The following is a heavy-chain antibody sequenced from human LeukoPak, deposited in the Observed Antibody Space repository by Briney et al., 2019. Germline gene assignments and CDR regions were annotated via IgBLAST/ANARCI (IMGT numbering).Heavy chain of an antibody. Sequence: ASVKVSCKASGYTFTGYYMHWVRQAPGQGLEWMGWINPNSGGTNYARKFQGRVTMTRDTSISTAYMELSRLRSDDTAVYYCARWGVGATHFDYWGQGTLVTVSS. CDR1: GYTFTGYY. CDR2: INPNSGGT. D-gene: IGHD1-26*01. J-gene: IGHJ4*02. CDR3: ARWGVGATHFDY. V-gene: IGHV1-2*02.